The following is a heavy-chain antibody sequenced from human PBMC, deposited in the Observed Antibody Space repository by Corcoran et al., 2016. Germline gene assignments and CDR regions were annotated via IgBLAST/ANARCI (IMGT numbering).Heavy chain of an antibody. CDR1: GYTFTSYY. J-gene: IGHJ5*02. CDR3: SRDKGSSYGGRWFDP. Sequence: QVQLVQSGAEVKKPGASVKVSCKASGYTFTSYYMHWVRQAPGQGLEWMGIINPSGGSTSYAQKFQGRVTMTRDTSTSTVYMELSSLRSEDTAVYYWSRDKGSSYGGRWFDPWGQETLVTVSS. V-gene: IGHV1-46*01. D-gene: IGHD6-13*01. CDR2: INPSGGST.